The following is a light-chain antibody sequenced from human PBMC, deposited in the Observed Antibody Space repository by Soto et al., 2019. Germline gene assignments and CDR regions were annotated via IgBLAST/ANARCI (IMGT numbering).Light chain of an antibody. Sequence: EIVLTQSPGTLSLSPGERATLSYRASQNISSYLIWYQQKPGQAPRLLMYDVSNRATGIPARFSGSGSGTDFTLTISSLEPEDLAVYYCQQRSNWPRTFGQGTKVDIK. CDR1: QNISSY. J-gene: IGKJ1*01. CDR2: DVS. CDR3: QQRSNWPRT. V-gene: IGKV3-11*01.